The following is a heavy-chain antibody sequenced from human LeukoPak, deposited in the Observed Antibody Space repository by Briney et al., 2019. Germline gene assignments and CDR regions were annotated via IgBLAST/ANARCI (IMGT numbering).Heavy chain of an antibody. CDR1: GGSVSSGSYY. V-gene: IGHV4-61*01. D-gene: IGHD5-18*01. Sequence: SETLSLTWTVSGGSVSSGSYYWSWIRQPPGKGLEWIGYIYYSGNTNYNPSLKSRVIISEDTSKNQFSLKLTSVTAADTAVYYCARGAAGYSYGWGQGTLVTVSS. J-gene: IGHJ4*02. CDR3: ARGAAGYSYG. CDR2: IYYSGNT.